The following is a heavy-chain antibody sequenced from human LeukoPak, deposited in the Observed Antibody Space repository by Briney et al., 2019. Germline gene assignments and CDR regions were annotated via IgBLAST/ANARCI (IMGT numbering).Heavy chain of an antibody. J-gene: IGHJ4*02. V-gene: IGHV3-20*04. CDR3: ARAFKYSMSGYYFDY. D-gene: IGHD2-21*01. CDR2: INWNGGST. CDR1: GFTFDDYG. Sequence: GGSLRLSCAASGFTFDDYGMSWVRQAPGKGLEWVSGINWNGGSTVYADSVKLRFTISRDNANNSLYLQMNSLRAEDTALYYCARAFKYSMSGYYFDYWGQGTLVTVSS.